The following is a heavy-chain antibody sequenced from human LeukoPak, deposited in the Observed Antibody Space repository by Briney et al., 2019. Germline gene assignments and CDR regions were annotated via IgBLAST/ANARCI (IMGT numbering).Heavy chain of an antibody. CDR3: ANFISRLGYFDY. Sequence: PGGSLRLSCAASGFTFSSYAMSWVRQAPGKGLEWVSAISGSGGSTYYADSVKGRFTISRDNSKNTLYLQMNSLRAEDTAVYYCANFISRLGYFDYWGQGTLVTVSS. J-gene: IGHJ4*02. CDR1: GFTFSSYA. V-gene: IGHV3-23*01. CDR2: ISGSGGST. D-gene: IGHD3-10*01.